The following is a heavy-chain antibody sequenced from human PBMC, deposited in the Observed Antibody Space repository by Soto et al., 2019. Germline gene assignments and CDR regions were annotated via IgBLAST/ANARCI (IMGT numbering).Heavy chain of an antibody. J-gene: IGHJ4*02. Sequence: QVQLVESGGGVVQPGRSLRLSCAASGFTFSSYAMHWVRQAPGKGLEWVAVISYDGSNKYYADSVKGRFTISRDNSKNTLYLQMNSVRAEDTAVYYCARDATVTIVVVPAAILNWGQGTLVTVSS. D-gene: IGHD2-2*02. CDR1: GFTFSSYA. CDR2: ISYDGSNK. V-gene: IGHV3-30-3*01. CDR3: ARDATVTIVVVPAAILN.